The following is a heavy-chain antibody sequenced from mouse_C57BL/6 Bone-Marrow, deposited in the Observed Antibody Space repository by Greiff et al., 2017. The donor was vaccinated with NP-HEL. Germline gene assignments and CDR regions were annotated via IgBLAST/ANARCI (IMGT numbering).Heavy chain of an antibody. J-gene: IGHJ1*03. CDR3: ARPHYYGSSYIPDWYFDV. D-gene: IGHD1-1*01. V-gene: IGHV1-52*01. Sequence: VKLMESGAELVRPGSSVKLSCKASGYTFTSYWMHWVKQRPIQGLEWIGNIDPSDSETHYNQKFKDKATLTVDKSSSTAYMQLSSLTSEDSAVYYCARPHYYGSSYIPDWYFDVWGTGTTVTVSS. CDR2: IDPSDSET. CDR1: GYTFTSYW.